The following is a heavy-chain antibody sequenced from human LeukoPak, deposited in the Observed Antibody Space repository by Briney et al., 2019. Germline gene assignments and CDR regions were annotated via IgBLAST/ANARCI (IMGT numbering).Heavy chain of an antibody. J-gene: IGHJ4*02. CDR1: GGTFSSCA. CDR3: ARDVDTAMASFDY. D-gene: IGHD5-18*01. V-gene: IGHV1-69*13. CDR2: IIPIFGTA. Sequence: ASVKVSCKASGGTFSSCAISWVRQAPGQGLEWMGGIIPIFGTANYAQKFQGRVTITADESTSTAYMELSSLRSEDTAVYYCARDVDTAMASFDYWGQGTLVTVSS.